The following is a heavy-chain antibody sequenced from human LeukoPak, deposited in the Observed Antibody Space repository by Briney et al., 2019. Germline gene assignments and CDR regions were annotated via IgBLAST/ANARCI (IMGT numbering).Heavy chain of an antibody. D-gene: IGHD7-27*01. CDR3: TTDWGFNGMDV. V-gene: IGHV3-30*03. CDR1: GFTFSSYG. J-gene: IGHJ6*04. CDR2: ISYDGSNK. Sequence: PGRSLRLSCAASGFTFSSYGMHWVRQAPGKGLEWVAVISYDGSNKYYADSVKGRFTISRDNSKNTLYLQMNSLKTEDTAVYYCTTDWGFNGMDVWGKGTTVTVSS.